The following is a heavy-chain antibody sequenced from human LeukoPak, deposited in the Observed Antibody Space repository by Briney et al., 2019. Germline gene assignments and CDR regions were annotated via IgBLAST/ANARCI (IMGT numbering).Heavy chain of an antibody. CDR3: AKGKGGSSGYDYLLDS. CDR1: GFTYTNCG. J-gene: IGHJ4*02. D-gene: IGHD5-12*01. CDR2: MSDDGRNI. V-gene: IGHV3-30*18. Sequence: GGSLRLSCATSGFTYTNCGMHLVRQASGKGLEWVAVMSDDGRNIHYVDSVKGRFTISRDNFRNTLYLQLNSLRPEDAAVYYCAKGKGGSSGYDYLLDSWGQGTLVTVSS.